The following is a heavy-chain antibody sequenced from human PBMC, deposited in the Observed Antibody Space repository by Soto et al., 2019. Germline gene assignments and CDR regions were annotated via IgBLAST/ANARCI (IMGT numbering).Heavy chain of an antibody. D-gene: IGHD4-17*01. CDR2: ISSNSGSV. V-gene: IGHV3-9*01. Sequence: PGASLRLSCAASGFTFDDYAMHWVRQAPGKGLEWVSGISSNSGSVGYADSVKGRFTISRDNAKNSLYLQMSSLKAEDTALYYCAKDALTAVGFHFDYWGQGT. CDR3: AKDALTAVGFHFDY. CDR1: GFTFDDYA. J-gene: IGHJ4*02.